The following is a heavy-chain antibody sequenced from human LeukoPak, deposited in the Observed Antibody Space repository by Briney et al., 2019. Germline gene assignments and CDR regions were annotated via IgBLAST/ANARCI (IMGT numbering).Heavy chain of an antibody. Sequence: ASVTVSCKASGYTFTSYGISWVRQAPGQGLEWMGWISAYNGNTNYAQKLQGRVTMTTDTSTSTAYMELRSLRSDDTAVYYCARAPYDSSGYYRRNAFDIWGQGTMVTVSS. CDR3: ARAPYDSSGYYRRNAFDI. J-gene: IGHJ3*02. D-gene: IGHD3-22*01. CDR1: GYTFTSYG. CDR2: ISAYNGNT. V-gene: IGHV1-18*01.